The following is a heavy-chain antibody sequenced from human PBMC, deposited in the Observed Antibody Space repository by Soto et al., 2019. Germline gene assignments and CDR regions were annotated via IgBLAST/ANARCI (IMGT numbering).Heavy chain of an antibody. CDR3: ARPRPNFGAVDS. CDR1: GYSITSSSF. V-gene: IGHV4-38-2*01. J-gene: IGHJ4*02. Sequence: SETLSLTCAVSGYSITSSSFWGWIRQPPGKGLEWIGSIHLGGTTYYDPSLKSRVTISVDTSRNEFSLKLSSVTAADTAVYYCARPRPNFGAVDSWGQGALVTVSS. D-gene: IGHD3-10*01. CDR2: IHLGGTT.